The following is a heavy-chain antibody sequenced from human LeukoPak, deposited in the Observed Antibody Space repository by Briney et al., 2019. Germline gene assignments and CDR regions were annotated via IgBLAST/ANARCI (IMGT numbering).Heavy chain of an antibody. CDR1: GFTFDDYA. CDR3: ARSSKQGDAFDI. J-gene: IGHJ3*02. D-gene: IGHD6-13*01. Sequence: EPGGSLRLSCAASGFTFDDYAMHWVRQAPGKGQEWVSGISWNSGSIGYADSVKGRFTISRDNAKNSLYLQMNSLRAEDMALYYCARSSKQGDAFDIWGQGTMVTVSS. V-gene: IGHV3-9*03. CDR2: ISWNSGSI.